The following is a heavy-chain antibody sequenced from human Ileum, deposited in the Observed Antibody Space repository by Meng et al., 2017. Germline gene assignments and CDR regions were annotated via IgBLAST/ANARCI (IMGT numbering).Heavy chain of an antibody. D-gene: IGHD4-23*01. CDR1: SGSISSNTY. Sequence: QVQLQECGPGLVRPSGTLSLTCAVSSGSISSNTYWSWVRQPPGKGLEWIGQISHSGSAYYSPSLKSRVTMSVDKSKSQFSLMLTSVTAADTAIYYCARHGGYSQDFWGQGTLVTVSS. J-gene: IGHJ4*02. V-gene: IGHV4-4*02. CDR3: ARHGGYSQDF. CDR2: ISHSGSA.